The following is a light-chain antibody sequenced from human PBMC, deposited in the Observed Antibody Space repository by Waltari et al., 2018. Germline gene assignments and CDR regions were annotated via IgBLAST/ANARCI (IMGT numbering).Light chain of an antibody. J-gene: IGLJ2*01. V-gene: IGLV2-14*03. CDR2: DVA. CDR3: SSYTSVNTR. CDR1: SSDVDGFNF. Sequence: QSAPTQPASMSGSPGQSITISCTGTSSDVDGFNFVSWYQQYPGKAPKLIIYDVANRPSGVSHRFSGSRSGNTASLTISGLQAEDEADYYCSSYTSVNTRFGGGTKLTVL.